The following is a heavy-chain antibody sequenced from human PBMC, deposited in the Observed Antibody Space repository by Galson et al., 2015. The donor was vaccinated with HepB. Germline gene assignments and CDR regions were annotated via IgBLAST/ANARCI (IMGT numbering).Heavy chain of an antibody. CDR1: GYKFTSYG. CDR2: ISAYNGDT. CDR3: ARDGNGYYYVPFDL. J-gene: IGHJ3*01. D-gene: IGHD3-22*01. V-gene: IGHV1-18*01. Sequence: SVKVSCKASGYKFTSYGISWVRQAPGQRLEWMAWISAYNGDTNYAQKFHGRVTMTTDTSTSTAYMELRSLRSDDTAVYYCARDGNGYYYVPFDLWGLGTMVTVSS.